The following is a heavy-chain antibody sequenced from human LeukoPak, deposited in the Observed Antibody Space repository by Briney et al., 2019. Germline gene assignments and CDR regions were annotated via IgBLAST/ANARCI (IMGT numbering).Heavy chain of an antibody. Sequence: ASVKVSCKASGYTFTSYDINWVRHATGQGLEWMGWMNPNSGNTGYAQKFQGRVTMTRNTSISTAYMERSSLRSEDTAVYSCTRVPVLYSSGWYWFDPWGEGTLVTASS. CDR1: GYTFTSYD. CDR3: TRVPVLYSSGWYWFDP. J-gene: IGHJ5*02. CDR2: MNPNSGNT. D-gene: IGHD6-19*01. V-gene: IGHV1-8*01.